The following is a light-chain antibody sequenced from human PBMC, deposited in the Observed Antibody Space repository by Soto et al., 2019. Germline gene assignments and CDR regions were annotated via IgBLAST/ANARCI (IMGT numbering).Light chain of an antibody. V-gene: IGKV1-5*03. CDR2: KTS. CDR1: QYVSSS. J-gene: IGKJ1*01. CDR3: QQYNTYPWT. Sequence: DIQMTQSPSTLSAFVGERVTITCRASQYVSSSLAWYQQKPGKAPKLMIYKTSILESGVPSRFSDSASGTEFTLSISSLQPDDFATYWCQQYNTYPWTLGQGTKVEIK.